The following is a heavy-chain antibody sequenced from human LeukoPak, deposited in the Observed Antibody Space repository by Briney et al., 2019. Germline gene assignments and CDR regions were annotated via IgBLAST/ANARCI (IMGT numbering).Heavy chain of an antibody. D-gene: IGHD6-13*01. V-gene: IGHV3-23*01. CDR3: AKARIAAAGTGAFNV. CDR1: GFTVCSYG. J-gene: IGHJ3*01. CDR2: FSATNGSA. Sequence: PGGSPRLSCAASGFTVCSYGMTWVRQAPGEGVEWGSAFSATNGSAQYAESLKGRVTISRDNSKSSLYLQMNSLRDEDTAVYYSAKARIAAAGTGAFNVWSQPTMVTASS.